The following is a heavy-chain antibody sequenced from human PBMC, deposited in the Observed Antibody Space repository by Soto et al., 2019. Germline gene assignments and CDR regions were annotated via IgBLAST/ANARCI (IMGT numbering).Heavy chain of an antibody. CDR2: ISYDGSNK. V-gene: IGHV3-30*18. CDR1: GFTFSSYG. D-gene: IGHD4-17*01. J-gene: IGHJ4*02. Sequence: QVQLVESGGGVVQPGRSLRLSCAASGFTFSSYGMHWVRQAPGKGLEWVAVISYDGSNKYYADSVKGRFTISRDNSKNTLDLQMNSLRAEDTAVYYCAKDRDTDYGDYGGFDYWGQGTLVTVSS. CDR3: AKDRDTDYGDYGGFDY.